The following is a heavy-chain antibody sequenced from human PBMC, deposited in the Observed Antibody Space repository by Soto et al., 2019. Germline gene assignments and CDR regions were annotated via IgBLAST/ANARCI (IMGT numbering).Heavy chain of an antibody. Sequence: GESLKISCKGSGYSCTSYWIGWVRQMPGKGLEWMGIIYPGDSDTRYNPSFQGQVTISADKSISTAYLQWSSLKASDTAMYYCAINKGYCSSTSCYRGGLNYDYGMDVWGQGTLVTVSS. J-gene: IGHJ6*02. CDR3: AINKGYCSSTSCYRGGLNYDYGMDV. V-gene: IGHV5-51*01. CDR2: IYPGDSDT. CDR1: GYSCTSYW. D-gene: IGHD2-2*02.